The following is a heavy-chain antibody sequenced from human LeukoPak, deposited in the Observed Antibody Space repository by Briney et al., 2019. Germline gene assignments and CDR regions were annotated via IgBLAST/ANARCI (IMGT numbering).Heavy chain of an antibody. Sequence: GGSLRLSCAASGFTFSGSAMHWVRQASGKGLEWVGRIRSKANSYATAYAASVKGSFTISRDDSKNTAYLQMNSLKTEDTAVYYCTSPYSSSWYALGFGGQGTLVTVSS. CDR3: TSPYSSSWYALGF. CDR1: GFTFSGSA. V-gene: IGHV3-73*01. D-gene: IGHD6-13*01. J-gene: IGHJ4*02. CDR2: IRSKANSYAT.